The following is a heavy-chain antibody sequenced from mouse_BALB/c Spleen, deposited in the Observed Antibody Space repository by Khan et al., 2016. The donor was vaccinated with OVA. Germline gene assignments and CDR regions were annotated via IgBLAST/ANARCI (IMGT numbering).Heavy chain of an antibody. CDR2: IYPGSGTT. CDR3: AKNYASWFAY. V-gene: IGHV1-77*01. D-gene: IGHD1-1*02. CDR1: GYTFTDYV. J-gene: IGHJ3*01. Sequence: QVRLQQSGPELMKPGASVNISCKASGYTFTDYVINWVKQRTGQGLEWIGEIYPGSGTTYYNEKFKGKATLTADKSSNTAYMKLSSLTSEDSAVYFCAKNYASWFAYWGQGTLVTVSA.